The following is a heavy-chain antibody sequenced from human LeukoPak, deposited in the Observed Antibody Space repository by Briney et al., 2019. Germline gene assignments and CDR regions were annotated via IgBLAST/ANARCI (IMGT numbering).Heavy chain of an antibody. Sequence: GGSLRLSCAGSGFTFSTSAMSWVRQAPGKGLESVSGISASADSTDYADSVKGRFTISRDLARNTLLLQMHSLRADDTAVHYCARTNPVYGDYDYWGQGTLVTVSS. CDR1: GFTFSTSA. J-gene: IGHJ4*02. D-gene: IGHD4-17*01. V-gene: IGHV3-23*01. CDR3: ARTNPVYGDYDY. CDR2: ISASADST.